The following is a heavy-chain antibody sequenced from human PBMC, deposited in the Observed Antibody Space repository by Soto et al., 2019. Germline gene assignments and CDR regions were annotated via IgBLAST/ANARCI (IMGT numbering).Heavy chain of an antibody. CDR3: AREYCSGGSCYLDY. Sequence: QVQLVQSGAEVKKPGASVKVSCKASGYTFTSYDINWVRQATGQGLEWMGWMNPNSGNTGYAQKFQGRVTMTRNTXTSTAYMELSSLRSEDTAVYYCAREYCSGGSCYLDYWGQGTLVTVSS. J-gene: IGHJ4*02. V-gene: IGHV1-8*01. CDR1: GYTFTSYD. CDR2: MNPNSGNT. D-gene: IGHD2-15*01.